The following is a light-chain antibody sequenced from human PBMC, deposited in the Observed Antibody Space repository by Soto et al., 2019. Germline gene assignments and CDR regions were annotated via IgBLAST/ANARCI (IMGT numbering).Light chain of an antibody. CDR3: QSHDSSLSAYV. CDR1: SSNIGAGYG. J-gene: IGLJ1*01. CDR2: GNS. V-gene: IGLV1-40*01. Sequence: QSVLTQPPSVSGAPGQRVTISCTGSSSNIGAGYGVHWYQQLPGTAPKLLIYGNSNRPSGVPVRFSGSKSGTSASLAITGLQAEDEADFYCQSHDSSLSAYVFGTGTKVTVL.